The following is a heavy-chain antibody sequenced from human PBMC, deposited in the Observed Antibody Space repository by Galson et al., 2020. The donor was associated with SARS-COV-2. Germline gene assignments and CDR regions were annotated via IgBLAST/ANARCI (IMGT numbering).Heavy chain of an antibody. D-gene: IGHD2-2*01. CDR1: GFSLSTSGMC. V-gene: IGHV2-70*01. CDR2: IDWDDDK. Sequence: SGPTLVKPTQTLTLTCTFSGFSLSTSGMCVSWIRQPPGKALEWLAPIDWDDDKYYSTSLKTRLTISKDTSKNQVVLTMTNMDPVDTATYYCARLTEVPAAMTSYYYGMDVWGQGTTVTISS. CDR3: ARLTEVPAAMTSYYYGMDV. J-gene: IGHJ6*02.